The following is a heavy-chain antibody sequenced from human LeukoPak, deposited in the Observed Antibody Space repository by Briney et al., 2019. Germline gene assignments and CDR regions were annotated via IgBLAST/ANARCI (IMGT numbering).Heavy chain of an antibody. J-gene: IGHJ4*02. Sequence: GGSLRLSCAASGFTFSSYAMHWVRQAPGKGLEWVAVISYDGSNKYYADSVKGRFTISRDNSKNTLYLQMNSLRAEDTAVYYCARDRPPGDSSGWYYFDYWGQGTLVTVSS. CDR2: ISYDGSNK. CDR3: ARDRPPGDSSGWYYFDY. CDR1: GFTFSSYA. V-gene: IGHV3-30*04. D-gene: IGHD6-19*01.